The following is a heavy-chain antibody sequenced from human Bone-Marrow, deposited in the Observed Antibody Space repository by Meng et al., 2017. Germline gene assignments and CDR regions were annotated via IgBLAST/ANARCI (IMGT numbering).Heavy chain of an antibody. V-gene: IGHV3-48*03. Sequence: GESLKISCAASGFTFSSYEMNWVRQAPGKGLEWVSYISSSGSTIYYADSVKGRFTISRDNAKNSLYLQMNSLRAEDTAVYYCARDFFYGDYDGGGFFDYWGQGTLVTVSS. J-gene: IGHJ4*02. CDR2: ISSSGSTI. CDR1: GFTFSSYE. CDR3: ARDFFYGDYDGGGFFDY. D-gene: IGHD4-17*01.